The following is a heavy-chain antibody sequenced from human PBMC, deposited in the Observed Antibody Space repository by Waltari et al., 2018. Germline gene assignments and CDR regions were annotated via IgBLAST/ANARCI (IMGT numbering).Heavy chain of an antibody. CDR3: AKDGRVTIFGVVGTGSSFDY. Sequence: QVQLVQSGAEVKKPGSSVKVSCKASGGTFSSYAISWVRQAPGQGLEWMGGIIPIFGTANYAQKFQGRVTITADKSTSTAYMELSSLRSEDTAVYYCAKDGRVTIFGVVGTGSSFDYWGQGTLVTVSS. J-gene: IGHJ4*02. D-gene: IGHD3-3*01. V-gene: IGHV1-69*14. CDR1: GGTFSSYA. CDR2: IIPIFGTA.